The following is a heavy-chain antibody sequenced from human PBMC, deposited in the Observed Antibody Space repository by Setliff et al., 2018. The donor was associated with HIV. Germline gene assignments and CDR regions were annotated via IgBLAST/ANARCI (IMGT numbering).Heavy chain of an antibody. CDR1: GYSFTNYG. CDR2: ISSYNDNT. V-gene: IGHV1-18*01. CDR3: ARDDVGYCSGGSCYHLFDTFYI. Sequence: ASVKVSCKASGYSFTNYGISWVRQAPGQGLEWMGWISSYNDNTNYALNLQGRVTMTTDTSTSTAYMELRSLISDDTAVYYCARDDVGYCSGGSCYHLFDTFYIWGQGTVVTVSS. J-gene: IGHJ3*02. D-gene: IGHD2-15*01.